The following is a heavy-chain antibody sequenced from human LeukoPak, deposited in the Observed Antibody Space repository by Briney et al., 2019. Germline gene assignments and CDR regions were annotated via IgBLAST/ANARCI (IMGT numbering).Heavy chain of an antibody. D-gene: IGHD3-22*01. V-gene: IGHV3-23*01. CDR3: AKDYSDSSGYFRVPHVFDF. CDR1: GFTFSSYA. Sequence: GGSLRLSCAASGFTFSSYAMSWVRQAPGKGLEWVSAISGSGGSTYYANSVKGRFTISRDNSKNTLYLQMNSLRAEDTAVYYCAKDYSDSSGYFRVPHVFDFWGQGTLVTVSS. CDR2: ISGSGGST. J-gene: IGHJ4*02.